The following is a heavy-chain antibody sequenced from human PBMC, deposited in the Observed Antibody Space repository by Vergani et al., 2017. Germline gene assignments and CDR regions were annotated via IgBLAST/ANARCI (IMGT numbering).Heavy chain of an antibody. D-gene: IGHD2-2*01. CDR3: ASLCCSGTSCRPTYMDV. J-gene: IGHJ6*02. Sequence: QVQLVQSGAEVKKPGSSVKVSCKASGGTFSSYAISWVRQAPGQGLEWMGGIIPIFGTANYAQKFQGRVTITADESTSTAYMELSSLRSEDTAVYYCASLCCSGTSCRPTYMDVWGQGTTVTVSS. CDR2: IIPIFGTA. CDR1: GGTFSSYA. V-gene: IGHV1-69*12.